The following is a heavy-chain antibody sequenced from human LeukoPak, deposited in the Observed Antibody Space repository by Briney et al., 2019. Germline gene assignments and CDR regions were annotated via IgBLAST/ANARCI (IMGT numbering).Heavy chain of an antibody. V-gene: IGHV3-21*01. D-gene: IGHD6-13*01. J-gene: IGHJ4*02. CDR3: ARVGVWQDLDY. CDR1: GFTFSSYS. CDR2: ISSRSSYI. Sequence: GGSLRLSCAASGFTFSSYSMNWVRQAPGKGLEWVSSISSRSSYIYYADSVKGRFTISRDNAKNSLYLQMNSLRAEDTAVYYCARVGVWQDLDYWGQGTLVTVSS.